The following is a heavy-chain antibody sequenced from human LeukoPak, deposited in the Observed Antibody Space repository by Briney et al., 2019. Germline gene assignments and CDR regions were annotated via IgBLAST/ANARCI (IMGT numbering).Heavy chain of an antibody. J-gene: IGHJ4*02. CDR3: ARGLLWFRELLPAFYFDY. D-gene: IGHD3-10*01. Sequence: SETLSLTCAVYGGSFSGYYWSWIRQPPGKGLEWIGEINHSGSTNYNPSLKSRVTISVDTSKNQFSLKLSSVTAADTAVYYCARGLLWFRELLPAFYFDYWGQGTLVTVSS. CDR2: INHSGST. V-gene: IGHV4-34*01. CDR1: GGSFSGYY.